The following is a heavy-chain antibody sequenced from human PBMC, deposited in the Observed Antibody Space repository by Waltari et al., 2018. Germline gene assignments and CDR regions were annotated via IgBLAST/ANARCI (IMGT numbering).Heavy chain of an antibody. V-gene: IGHV3-30*18. CDR3: AKDRGIAVAIYGMDV. CDR1: GFTFSSYG. CDR2: ISYDGSNK. Sequence: QVQLVESGGGVVQPGRSLRLSCAASGFTFSSYGMHWVRQAPGKGLEWVAVISYDGSNKYYADSVKGRFTISRDNSKNTLYLQMNSLRAEDTAVYYCAKDRGIAVAIYGMDVWGQGTTVIVSS. J-gene: IGHJ6*02. D-gene: IGHD6-19*01.